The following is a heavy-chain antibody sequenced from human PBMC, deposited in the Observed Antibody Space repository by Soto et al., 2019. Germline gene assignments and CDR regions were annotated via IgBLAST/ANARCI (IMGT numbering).Heavy chain of an antibody. V-gene: IGHV4-31*03. CDR1: GGSISSGGYY. J-gene: IGHJ4*02. CDR3: ARVVPAARAFDC. Sequence: SETLSLTCTVSGGSISSGGYYWRWIRQHPGKGLEWIGYIYYSGSTYYNPSLKSRVTISVDTPKNQFSLKLSSVTAADTAVYYCARVVPAARAFDCWGQGTLVTVSS. CDR2: IYYSGST. D-gene: IGHD2-2*01.